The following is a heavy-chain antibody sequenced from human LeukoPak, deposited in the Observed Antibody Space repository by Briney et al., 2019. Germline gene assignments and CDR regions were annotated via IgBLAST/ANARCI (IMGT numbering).Heavy chain of an antibody. CDR3: ARGTTVVTKTGDFDY. CDR2: ISAYNGNT. D-gene: IGHD4-23*01. V-gene: IGHV1-18*01. CDR1: GYTFTSYG. Sequence: ASVKVSCKASGYTFTSYGISWVRQAPGQGLEWMGWISAYNGNTNYAQKLQGRVTMTTDTSTSTVYMELSSLRSEDTAVYYCARGTTVVTKTGDFDYWGQGTLVTVSS. J-gene: IGHJ4*02.